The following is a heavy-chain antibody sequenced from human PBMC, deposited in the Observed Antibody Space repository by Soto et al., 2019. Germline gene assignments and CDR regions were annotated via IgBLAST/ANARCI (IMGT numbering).Heavy chain of an antibody. J-gene: IGHJ4*02. CDR3: VRDLAVAGMNQFDY. D-gene: IGHD6-19*01. CDR2: TYYRSKWYN. V-gene: IGHV6-1*01. Sequence: PWQTLWLTFAISVVGVSVNIITCDCIWPSPSRGLECVGRTYYRSKWYNDYAVSVKSRITINPDTSKNQSTLQLNSMPPDDTAVYYGVRDLAVAGMNQFDYWGQGTLVTVSS. CDR1: VVGVSVNIIT.